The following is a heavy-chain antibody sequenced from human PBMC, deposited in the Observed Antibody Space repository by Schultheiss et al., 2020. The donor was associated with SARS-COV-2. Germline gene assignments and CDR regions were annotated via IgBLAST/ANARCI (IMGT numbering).Heavy chain of an antibody. V-gene: IGHV3-13*01. CDR3: ARDPYGGNSYYYYYGMDV. CDR2: IGTAGDT. Sequence: GGSLRLSCAASGFTFSNAWMSWVRQATGKGLEWVSAIGTAGDTYYPGSVKGRFTISRDNAKNTLYLQMNSLRAEDTAVYYCARDPYGGNSYYYYYGMDVWGQGTTVTVSS. J-gene: IGHJ6*02. CDR1: GFTFSNAW. D-gene: IGHD4-23*01.